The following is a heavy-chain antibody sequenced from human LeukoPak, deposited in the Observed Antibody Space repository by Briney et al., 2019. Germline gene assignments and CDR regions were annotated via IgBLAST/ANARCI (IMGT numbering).Heavy chain of an antibody. CDR2: IYSGGST. V-gene: IGHV3-53*01. CDR1: GFSVSSNY. D-gene: IGHD3-22*01. Sequence: GGSLRLSCAASGFSVSSNYMSWVRQAPGKGLEWVSVIYSGGSTYYADSVKGRFTISRDNSKNTLYLQMKSLRAEDTAVYYCATLAMIVVVRGSHYYDMDVWGQGTTVTVSS. J-gene: IGHJ6*02. CDR3: ATLAMIVVVRGSHYYDMDV.